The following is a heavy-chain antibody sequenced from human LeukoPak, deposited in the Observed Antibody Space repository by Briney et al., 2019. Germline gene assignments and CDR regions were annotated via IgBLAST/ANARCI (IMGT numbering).Heavy chain of an antibody. D-gene: IGHD4-17*01. CDR2: IYYSANA. CDR1: GGSISSYY. Sequence: PSETLSLTCTVSGGSISSYYLNWIRQPPGKGLEWIGFIYYSANANYNPSLKSRVTISVDTSKKHLSLKLNSVTAADTAVYYCARDWGFGDSEDWFDPWGQGTLVTVSS. V-gene: IGHV4-59*12. CDR3: ARDWGFGDSEDWFDP. J-gene: IGHJ5*02.